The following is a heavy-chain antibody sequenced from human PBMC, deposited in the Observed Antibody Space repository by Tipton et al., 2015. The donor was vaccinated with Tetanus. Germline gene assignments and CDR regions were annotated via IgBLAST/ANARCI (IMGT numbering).Heavy chain of an antibody. V-gene: IGHV1-2*02. CDR2: INPNSGGT. CDR1: GYTFTDYY. Sequence: QLVQSGPEVKKPGASVRVSCKASGYTFTDYYIHWVRQTPRQGLEWMGWINPNSGGTNYAQKFQGRVTMTRDTPISTAYMEVSRLRSDDTAIYYCARGMDYDSSGIDDFWGQGTLVPVSS. J-gene: IGHJ4*02. CDR3: ARGMDYDSSGIDDF. D-gene: IGHD3-22*01.